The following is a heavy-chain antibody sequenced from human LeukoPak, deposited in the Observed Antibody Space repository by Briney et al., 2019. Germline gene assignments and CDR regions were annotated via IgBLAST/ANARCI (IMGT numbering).Heavy chain of an antibody. D-gene: IGHD2-2*01. CDR2: ISSSGSTI. J-gene: IGHJ4*02. CDR3: ARGARPVAMRNYFDY. CDR1: GFTFSDHY. Sequence: PGGSLRLSCAASGFTFSDHYIDWIRQAPGKGLEWVSYISSSGSTIYYADSVKGRFTISRDNAKNSLYLQMNSLRAEDTAVYYCARGARPVAMRNYFDYWGQGTLVTVSS. V-gene: IGHV3-11*01.